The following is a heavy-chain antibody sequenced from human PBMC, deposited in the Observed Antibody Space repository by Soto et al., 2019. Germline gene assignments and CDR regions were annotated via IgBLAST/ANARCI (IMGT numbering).Heavy chain of an antibody. V-gene: IGHV3-21*06. CDR3: ARESEDLTSNFDY. CDR2: ISSTTNYI. Sequence: GGSLRLSCAASGFTFTRYSMNWVRQAPGKGLEWVSSISSTTNYIYYGDSLKGRFTISRDNAKNSLYLEMNSLRAEDTAVYYCARESEDLTSNFDYWGQGTLVTVSS. J-gene: IGHJ4*02. CDR1: GFTFTRYS.